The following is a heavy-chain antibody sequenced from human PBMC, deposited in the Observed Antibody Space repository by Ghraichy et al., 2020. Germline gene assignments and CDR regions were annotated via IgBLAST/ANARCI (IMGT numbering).Heavy chain of an antibody. J-gene: IGHJ4*02. CDR1: GFTFSSYS. CDR3: ARVPGPPRREWRDAKGGY. Sequence: GGSLRLSCAGSGFTFSSYSMNWVRQAPGKGLEWVSYISSSSSIIYYADSVKGRFTISRDNAKNSLYLQMNRLRDEDTAVYYCARVPGPPRREWRDAKGGYWGQGTLVTVSS. V-gene: IGHV3-48*02. CDR2: ISSSSSII. D-gene: IGHD3-3*01.